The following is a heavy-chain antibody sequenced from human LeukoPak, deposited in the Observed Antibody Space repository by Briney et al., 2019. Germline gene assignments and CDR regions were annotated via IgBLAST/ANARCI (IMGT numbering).Heavy chain of an antibody. Sequence: PSETLSLTCAVSGGSISSGGYSWSWIRQPPGKGLEWIGEINHSGSTNYNPSLKSRVTISVDTSKNQFSLKLSSVTAADTAVYYCARIPRTVRGYSYGDDAFDIWGQGTMVTVSS. D-gene: IGHD5-18*01. CDR1: GGSISSGGYS. J-gene: IGHJ3*02. CDR3: ARIPRTVRGYSYGDDAFDI. CDR2: INHSGST. V-gene: IGHV4-34*01.